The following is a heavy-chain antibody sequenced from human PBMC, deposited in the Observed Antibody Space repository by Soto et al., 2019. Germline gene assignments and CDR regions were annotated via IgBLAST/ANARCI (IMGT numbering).Heavy chain of an antibody. CDR1: GYTFTSYD. Sequence: ASVKVSCKASGYTFTSYDINWVRQATGQGLEWMGWMNPNSGNTGYAQKFQGRVTMTRNTSISTAYMELSSLRSEDTAVYYCARGCRARRYCSGGSCSPYYYYYMDVWGKGTTVTVSS. D-gene: IGHD2-15*01. CDR2: MNPNSGNT. J-gene: IGHJ6*03. V-gene: IGHV1-8*01. CDR3: ARGCRARRYCSGGSCSPYYYYYMDV.